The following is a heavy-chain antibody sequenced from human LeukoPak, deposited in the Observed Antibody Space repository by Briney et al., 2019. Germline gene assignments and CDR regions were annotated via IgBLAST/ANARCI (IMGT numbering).Heavy chain of an antibody. CDR1: GFTLNTYA. D-gene: IGHD6-19*01. CDR3: AKTTSYSTGWYTD. Sequence: GGSLRLSCAASGFTLNTYAMSWVRQAPGKGLEWVSIISGSGSSTKYTDSVKGRVTISRDNSKNTLYLQMNSLRAEDTAVYYCAKTTSYSTGWYTDWGQGTLVTVSS. J-gene: IGHJ4*02. V-gene: IGHV3-23*01. CDR2: ISGSGSST.